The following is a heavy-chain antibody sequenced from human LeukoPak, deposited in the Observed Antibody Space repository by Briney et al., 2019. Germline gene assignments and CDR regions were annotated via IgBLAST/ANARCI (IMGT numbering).Heavy chain of an antibody. V-gene: IGHV3-20*04. D-gene: IGHD4-17*01. CDR3: AREIVTTDNYYYMDV. Sequence: GGSLRLSCAASGFTFDDYGMTWVRQAPGKGLEWVSGINWNGDRTGYADSVKGRFTISRDNAKNSLYLQMNSLRVEDTALYYCAREIVTTDNYYYMDVWGKGTTVTVSS. CDR1: GFTFDDYG. CDR2: INWNGDRT. J-gene: IGHJ6*03.